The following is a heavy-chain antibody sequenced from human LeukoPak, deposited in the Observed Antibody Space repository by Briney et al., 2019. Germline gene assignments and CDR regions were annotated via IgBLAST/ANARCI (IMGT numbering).Heavy chain of an antibody. Sequence: ASVKVSCKASGYTFTSYDINWVRQATGQGLEWMGWMNPNSGNTGYAQKFQGRVTMTRDTSISTAYMELSRLRSDDTAVYYCARDESGYSSFDYWGQGTLVTVSS. CDR2: MNPNSGNT. V-gene: IGHV1-8*01. D-gene: IGHD3-9*01. CDR1: GYTFTSYD. CDR3: ARDESGYSSFDY. J-gene: IGHJ4*02.